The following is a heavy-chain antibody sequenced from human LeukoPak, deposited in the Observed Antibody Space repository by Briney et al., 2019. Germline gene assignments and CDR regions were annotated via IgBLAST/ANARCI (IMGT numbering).Heavy chain of an antibody. CDR2: IGDKT. D-gene: IGHD3/OR15-3a*01. V-gene: IGHV3-23*01. CDR3: ARLWPAATSSRFDY. J-gene: IGHJ4*02. Sequence: GGSLRLSCAASGFTVGTYAMSWVRQAPGKGLEWVSSIGDKTYYADSVRGRFTISRDDSKNTLFLEMRSLGAEDTAVYYCARLWPAATSSRFDYWGQGTLVTVSS. CDR1: GFTVGTYA.